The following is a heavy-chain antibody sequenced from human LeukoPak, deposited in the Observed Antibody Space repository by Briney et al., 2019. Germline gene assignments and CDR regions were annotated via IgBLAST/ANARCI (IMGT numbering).Heavy chain of an antibody. V-gene: IGHV3-48*03. CDR2: ISSSGSTI. J-gene: IGHJ5*02. CDR3: ARIYGSGSYHPFDP. CDR1: GFTFSSYE. Sequence: GGSLRLSCAASGFTFSSYEMNWVRQAPGKRLEWVSYISSSGSTIYYADSVKGRFTISRDNAKNSLYLQMNSLRAEDTAVYYCARIYGSGSYHPFDPWGQGTLVTVSS. D-gene: IGHD3-10*01.